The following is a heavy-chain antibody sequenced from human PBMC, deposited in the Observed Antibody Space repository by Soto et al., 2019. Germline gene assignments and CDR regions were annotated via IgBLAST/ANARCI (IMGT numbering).Heavy chain of an antibody. J-gene: IGHJ5*02. CDR3: ATASLFAPSDASA. CDR1: GFTFSNYA. V-gene: IGHV3-66*01. Sequence: GGSLRLSCAASGFTFSNYAMSWVRQAPGKGLEWVSLIYSGGDTFYADSVKDRFTISRDDSKNTMYLQMNNLRAEDTAVYFCATASLFAPSDASAWGQGTLVTAPQ. CDR2: IYSGGDT.